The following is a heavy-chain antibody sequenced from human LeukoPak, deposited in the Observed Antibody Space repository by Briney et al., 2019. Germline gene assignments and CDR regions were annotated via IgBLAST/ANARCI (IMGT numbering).Heavy chain of an antibody. CDR1: GFTFSSYG. J-gene: IGHJ4*02. V-gene: IGHV3-30*18. CDR3: AKTPYVWGSYRPNGAYFDY. D-gene: IGHD3-16*02. CDR2: ISYDGSNK. Sequence: GGSLRLSCAASGFTFSSYGMHWVRQAPGKGLEWVAVISYDGSNKYYADSVKGRFTISRDNSKNTLYLQMNSLRAEDTAVYYCAKTPYVWGSYRPNGAYFDYWGQGSLVTVSS.